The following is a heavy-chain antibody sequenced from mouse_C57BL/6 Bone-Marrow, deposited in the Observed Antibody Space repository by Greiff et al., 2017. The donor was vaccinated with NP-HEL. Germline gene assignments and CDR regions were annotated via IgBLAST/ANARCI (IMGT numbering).Heavy chain of an antibody. CDR3: ARWLLPHFDY. CDR1: GFTFSDYG. CDR2: ISSGSSTI. D-gene: IGHD2-3*01. V-gene: IGHV5-17*01. J-gene: IGHJ2*01. Sequence: EVMLVESGGGLVKPGGSLKLSCAASGFTFSDYGMHWVRQAPEKGLEWVAYISSGSSTIYYADTVKGRFTISRDNAKNTLFLQMTSLRSEDTAMYYCARWLLPHFDYWGQGTTLTVSS.